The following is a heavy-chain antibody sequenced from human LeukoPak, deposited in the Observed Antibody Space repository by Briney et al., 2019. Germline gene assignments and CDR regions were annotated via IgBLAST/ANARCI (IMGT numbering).Heavy chain of an antibody. CDR2: INPSGGST. D-gene: IGHD3-16*02. V-gene: IGHV1-46*01. CDR3: ARDLGPMTTFGGVIVMNY. Sequence: ASVKVSCKASGYTFTSYYMHWVRQAPGQGLEWMGIINPSGGSTNYAQKLQGRVTMTTDTSTSTAYMELRSLRSDDTAVYYCARDLGPMTTFGGVIVMNYWGQGTLVTVSS. J-gene: IGHJ4*02. CDR1: GYTFTSYY.